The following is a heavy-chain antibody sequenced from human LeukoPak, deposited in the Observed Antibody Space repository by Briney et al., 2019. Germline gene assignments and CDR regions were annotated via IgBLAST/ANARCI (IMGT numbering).Heavy chain of an antibody. CDR3: ARVSIVVVPAAPGVRRPLKPRYFDL. CDR2: INHSGST. J-gene: IGHJ2*01. CDR1: GGSFSGYY. V-gene: IGHV4-34*01. Sequence: PSETLSLTCAVYGGSFSGYYWSWIRQPPGKGLEWIGEINHSGSTNYNPSLKSRVTISVDTSKNQFSLKLSSVTAADTAVYYCARVSIVVVPAAPGVRRPLKPRYFDLWGRGTLVTVSS. D-gene: IGHD2-2*01.